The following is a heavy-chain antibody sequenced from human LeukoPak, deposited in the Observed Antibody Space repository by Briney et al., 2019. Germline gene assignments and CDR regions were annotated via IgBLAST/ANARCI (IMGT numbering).Heavy chain of an antibody. CDR2: IHSSGST. CDR1: GGSINNYY. D-gene: IGHD5-18*01. Sequence: SETLSLTCTVSGGSINNYYWSWIRQPAGKTLEWIGRIHSSGSTHYNPSLKSRVTVSVDTSKNQFSLKLSSVTAADTAVYYCARVIQQSNWKSGFDYWGQGTLVTVSS. V-gene: IGHV4-4*07. J-gene: IGHJ4*02. CDR3: ARVIQQSNWKSGFDY.